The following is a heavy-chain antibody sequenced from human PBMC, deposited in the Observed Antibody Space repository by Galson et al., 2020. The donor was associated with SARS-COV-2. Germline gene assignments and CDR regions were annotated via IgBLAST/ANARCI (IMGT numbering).Heavy chain of an antibody. CDR3: ARRSIAAAINPQDY. Sequence: SETLSLTCAVYGGSFSGYYWSWIRQPPGKGLEWIGEINHSGSTNYNPSLKSRVTISVDTSKNQFSLKLSSVTAADTAVYYCARRSIAAAINPQDYWGQGTLFTVSS. V-gene: IGHV4-34*01. CDR2: INHSGST. J-gene: IGHJ4*02. CDR1: GGSFSGYY. D-gene: IGHD6-13*01.